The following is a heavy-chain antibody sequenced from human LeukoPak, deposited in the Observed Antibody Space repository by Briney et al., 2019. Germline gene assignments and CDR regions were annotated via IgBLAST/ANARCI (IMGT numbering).Heavy chain of an antibody. CDR2: IYYNGNT. J-gene: IGHJ6*02. CDR1: DGSINSYY. D-gene: IGHD1-26*01. V-gene: IGHV4-59*01. Sequence: SETLSLTCSVSDGSINSYYWNWIRRPPGKGLEWIGYIYYNGNTNYSPSPKSRVTMSVDTSKNLFSLKVSSVTAADTAVYYCARGRSNYYGMDVWGQGTTVTVSS. CDR3: ARGRSNYYGMDV.